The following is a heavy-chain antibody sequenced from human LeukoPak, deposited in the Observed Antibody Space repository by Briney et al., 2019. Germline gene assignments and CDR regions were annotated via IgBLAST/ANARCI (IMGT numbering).Heavy chain of an antibody. CDR2: IYRGGST. V-gene: IGHV3-53*01. CDR1: GFIASNNY. Sequence: PGGSLRLSCLASGFIASNNYMSWVRPAPGRGLAWVSVIYRGGSTYYADSVKGRFSISRDNSKNTPYLQMNSLRAEDTAVYYCASGSGSYRTPYYYMDVWGTGTTVTVSS. J-gene: IGHJ6*03. CDR3: ASGSGSYRTPYYYMDV. D-gene: IGHD3-10*01.